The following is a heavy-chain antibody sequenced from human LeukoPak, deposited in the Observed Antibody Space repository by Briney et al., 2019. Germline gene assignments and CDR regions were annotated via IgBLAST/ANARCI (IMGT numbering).Heavy chain of an antibody. J-gene: IGHJ5*01. V-gene: IGHV1-8*02. D-gene: IGHD6-19*01. CDR1: GYTFTSYY. CDR2: MNPNSGNT. Sequence: ASVKVSCKASGYTFTSYYMHWVRQATGQGLEWMGWMNPNSGNTGYAQKFQGRVTMTRNTSISTAYMELSSLRSEDTAVYYCATDFQWLGWFDPWGQGTLVTVSS. CDR3: ATDFQWLGWFDP.